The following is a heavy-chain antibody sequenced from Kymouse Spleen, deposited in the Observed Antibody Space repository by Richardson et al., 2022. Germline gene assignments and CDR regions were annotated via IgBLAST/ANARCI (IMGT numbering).Heavy chain of an antibody. CDR2: IYYSGST. CDR3: ARDRTGTTDYYYYGMDV. Sequence: QVQLQESGPGLVKPSETLSLTCTVSGGSVSSGSYYWSWIRQPPGKGLEWIGYIYYSGSTNYNPSLKSRVTISVDTSKNQFSLKLSSVTAADTAVYYCARDRTGTTDYYYYGMDVWGQGTTVTVSS. V-gene: IGHV4-61*01. CDR1: GGSVSSGSYY. J-gene: IGHJ6*02. D-gene: IGHD1-7*01.